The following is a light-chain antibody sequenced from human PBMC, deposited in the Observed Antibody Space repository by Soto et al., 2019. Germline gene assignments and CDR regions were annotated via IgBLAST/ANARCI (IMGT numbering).Light chain of an antibody. CDR1: QGVSFN. V-gene: IGKV3-15*01. J-gene: IGKJ1*01. CDR2: GAS. Sequence: TQALAPGERDTLSRRGSQGVSFNLAWYQQKPGQAPRLLIYGASTRATGTPARFSGSGSGTEFTLTISSLQSEDFAVYYCQQYNNWPPRTFGQGTKVDIK. CDR3: QQYNNWPPRT.